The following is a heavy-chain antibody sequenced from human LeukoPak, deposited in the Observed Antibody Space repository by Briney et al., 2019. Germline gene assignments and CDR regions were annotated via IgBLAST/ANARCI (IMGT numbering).Heavy chain of an antibody. CDR2: IYYSGST. CDR1: GGSLSSYY. V-gene: IGHV4-59*01. D-gene: IGHD5-12*01. Sequence: SETLSLTCTVSGGSLSSYYWSWIRQPPGKGLEWIGYIYYSGSTNYNPSLKSRVTISVDTSKNQFSLKLSSVTAADTAVYYCARDLTYSGYDPHFDYWGQGTLVTVSS. J-gene: IGHJ4*02. CDR3: ARDLTYSGYDPHFDY.